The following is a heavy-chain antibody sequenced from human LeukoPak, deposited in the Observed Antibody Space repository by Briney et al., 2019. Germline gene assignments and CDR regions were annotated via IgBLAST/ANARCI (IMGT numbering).Heavy chain of an antibody. CDR3: ARVNYGSATKEDY. CDR2: IYYSGSA. D-gene: IGHD3-10*01. J-gene: IGHJ4*02. CDR1: GGSISSRGYY. Sequence: SQTLSLTCTVSGGSISSRGYYWSWIRQHPGKGLEWIGYIYYSGSAYYNPSLKSRVTISVDTSENQFSLKLSPVTAADTAVYYCARVNYGSATKEDYWGQGTLVTVSS. V-gene: IGHV4-31*03.